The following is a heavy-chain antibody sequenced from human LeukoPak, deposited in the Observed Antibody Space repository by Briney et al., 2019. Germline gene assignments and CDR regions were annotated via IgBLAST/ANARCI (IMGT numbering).Heavy chain of an antibody. V-gene: IGHV4-30-2*01. J-gene: IGHJ3*02. CDR2: IYHSGST. CDR1: GGSISSGGYY. CDR3: ARSDAFDM. Sequence: SQTLSLTCTVSGGSISSGGYYWSWIRQPPGKGLEWIGYIYHSGSTYYNPSLKSRVTISLDTSKNQFSLKLSSVTAADTAVYYCARSDAFDMWGQGTMVTVSS.